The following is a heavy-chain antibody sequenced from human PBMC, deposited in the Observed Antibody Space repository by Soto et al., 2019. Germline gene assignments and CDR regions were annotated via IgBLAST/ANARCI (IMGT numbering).Heavy chain of an antibody. J-gene: IGHJ3*02. Sequence: GASVKVSCKASGCTFSSYAISWVRQAPGQGLEWMGGIIPIFGTANYAQKFQGRVTITADESTSTAYMELSSLRSEDTAVYYCARSGRVVLRYSDWDEEIGAFDIWGQGTMVTVSS. CDR3: ARSGRVVLRYSDWDEEIGAFDI. V-gene: IGHV1-69*13. CDR2: IIPIFGTA. D-gene: IGHD3-9*01. CDR1: GCTFSSYA.